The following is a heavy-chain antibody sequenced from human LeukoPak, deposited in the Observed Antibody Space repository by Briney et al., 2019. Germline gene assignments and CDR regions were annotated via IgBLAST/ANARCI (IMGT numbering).Heavy chain of an antibody. Sequence: PGGSLRLSGAASGFTFSSYAMHWVRQAPGKGLEWVAVISFDTTKEYFAKSVKGRFTISRDNSKATLYLQMHRLRIEDTALYFCARFKVGTNTTQKNAFDIWGRGTVVAVSS. CDR2: ISFDTTKE. V-gene: IGHV3-30*01. J-gene: IGHJ3*02. CDR3: ARFKVGTNTTQKNAFDI. CDR1: GFTFSSYA. D-gene: IGHD1-1*01.